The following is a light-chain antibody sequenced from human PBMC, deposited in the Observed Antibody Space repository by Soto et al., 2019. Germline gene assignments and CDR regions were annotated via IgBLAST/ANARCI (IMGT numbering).Light chain of an antibody. Sequence: QPVLTQSPSASASLGASVKLTCTLSSGHSSFAIAWHQQQPEKGPRYLMKINSDGSHTKGDGIPDRFSGSGSGAERYLTISRLQSEDEAEYYCQTWGTGIVFGGGTKLTVL. CDR3: QTWGTGIV. V-gene: IGLV4-69*01. J-gene: IGLJ2*01. CDR1: SGHSSFA. CDR2: INSDGSH.